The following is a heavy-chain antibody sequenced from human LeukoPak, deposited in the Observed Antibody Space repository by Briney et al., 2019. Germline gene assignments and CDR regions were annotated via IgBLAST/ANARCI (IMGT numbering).Heavy chain of an antibody. D-gene: IGHD6-19*01. CDR2: TYYKSAWRY. J-gene: IGHJ4*02. CDR1: GDSVSRDSIA. V-gene: IGHV6-1*01. CDR3: ARGTGWPHFDY. Sequence: SQTLSLTCAISGDSVSRDSIAWNWIRQSPSRGLEWLGRTYYKSAWRYDYAVDLKSRVSVRPDTSKSQFSLQLDSVTPDDTAVYYCARGTGWPHFDYWGQGILVTVSS.